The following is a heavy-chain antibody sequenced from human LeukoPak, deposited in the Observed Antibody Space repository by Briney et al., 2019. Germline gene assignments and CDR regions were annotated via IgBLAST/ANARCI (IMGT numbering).Heavy chain of an antibody. CDR2: IYTSGST. Sequence: SETLSLTCTVSGGSISSGSYSWSWIRQPAGKGLEWIGRIYTSGSTNYNPPLKSRVTISVDTSKNQFSLKLSSVTAADTAVYYCARSSTSCYVDYWGQGTLVTVSS. D-gene: IGHD2-2*01. V-gene: IGHV4-61*02. CDR1: GGSISSGSYS. J-gene: IGHJ4*02. CDR3: ARSSTSCYVDY.